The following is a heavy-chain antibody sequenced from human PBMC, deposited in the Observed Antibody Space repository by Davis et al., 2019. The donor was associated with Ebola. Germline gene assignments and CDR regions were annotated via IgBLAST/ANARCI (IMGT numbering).Heavy chain of an antibody. D-gene: IGHD3-10*01. Sequence: GESLKISCAASGFTFSTYSMSLVRQAPGKGLEWVSSISSDSDYIYYADSAKVRFIISRDNAKNSLFLQMNSLRPEDTAVYYCAKALESTVRGAISVHRVRTPQSLYKYGMDVWGTGTKVTVSS. CDR1: GFTFSTYS. V-gene: IGHV3-21*01. J-gene: IGHJ6*04. CDR3: AKALESTVRGAISVHRVRTPQSLYKYGMDV. CDR2: ISSDSDYI.